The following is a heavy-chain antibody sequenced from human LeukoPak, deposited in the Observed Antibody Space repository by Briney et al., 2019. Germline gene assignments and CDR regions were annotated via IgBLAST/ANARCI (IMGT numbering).Heavy chain of an antibody. D-gene: IGHD3-10*01. Sequence: GGSVRLSCAASGYTFSSYSMDWVRQAPGKGRVWVPSISSSSRYIYYADSVKGRFTISRDNAKNSLYLQMNSLRAGDASLYYCASSQLVLGLLGGQGPLVTLSS. V-gene: IGHV3-21*01. CDR1: GYTFSSYS. J-gene: IGHJ4*02. CDR3: ASSQLVLGLL. CDR2: ISSSSRYI.